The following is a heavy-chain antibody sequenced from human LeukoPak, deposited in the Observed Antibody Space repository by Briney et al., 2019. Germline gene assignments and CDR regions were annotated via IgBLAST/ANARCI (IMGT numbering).Heavy chain of an antibody. V-gene: IGHV3-30*18. CDR3: VKDEAMVRGVITFYYFDY. CDR2: ISYDGSNK. Sequence: GRSLRLSCAASGFTFSSYGIHWVRQAPGKGLEWVAVISYDGSNKYYADSVKGRFTISRDNSKNTLYLQMNSLRTEGTAVYYCVKDEAMVRGVITFYYFDYWGQGTLVTVSS. CDR1: GFTFSSYG. J-gene: IGHJ4*02. D-gene: IGHD3-10*01.